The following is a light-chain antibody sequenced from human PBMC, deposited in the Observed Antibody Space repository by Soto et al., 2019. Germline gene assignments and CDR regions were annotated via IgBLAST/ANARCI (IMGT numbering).Light chain of an antibody. Sequence: DIVMTQSPATLSVAPGERVTFSCRASQGVSRKLAWYQHKPGQAPRLFISGESTGATGIPDRLSGSGSGTDLNLTISRLEPEDFAVYYCQQRSNWPLTCGGGTKVDIK. CDR2: GES. V-gene: IGKV3-11*01. CDR1: QGVSRK. CDR3: QQRSNWPLT. J-gene: IGKJ4*01.